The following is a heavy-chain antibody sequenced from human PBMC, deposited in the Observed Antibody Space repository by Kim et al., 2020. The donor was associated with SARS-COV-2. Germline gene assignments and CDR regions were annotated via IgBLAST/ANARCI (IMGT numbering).Heavy chain of an antibody. V-gene: IGHV3-23*01. Sequence: RFTISRDNSKNTLYLQMNSLRAEDTAVYYCARYYYDSSGYLNYYYYGMDVWGQGTTVTVSS. J-gene: IGHJ6*02. CDR3: ARYYYDSSGYLNYYYYGMDV. D-gene: IGHD3-22*01.